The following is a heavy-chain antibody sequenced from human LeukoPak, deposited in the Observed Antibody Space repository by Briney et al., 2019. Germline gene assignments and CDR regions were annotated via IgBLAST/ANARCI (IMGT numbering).Heavy chain of an antibody. Sequence: GGSLRLSCAASGFTFDDYAMHWVRQAPGKGLEWVSGISWNSGSIGYADSVKGRSTISRDNAKNSLYLQMNSLRAEDTALYYCAKVRRGSYWDPSFDYWGQGTLVTVSS. CDR2: ISWNSGSI. V-gene: IGHV3-9*01. CDR3: AKVRRGSYWDPSFDY. D-gene: IGHD1-26*01. J-gene: IGHJ4*02. CDR1: GFTFDDYA.